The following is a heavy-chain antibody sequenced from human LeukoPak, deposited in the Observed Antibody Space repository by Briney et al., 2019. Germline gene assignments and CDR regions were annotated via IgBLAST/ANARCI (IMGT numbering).Heavy chain of an antibody. Sequence: PSETLSLTCTVSGGSISSYYWSWLRQPPGKGLEWLGYIYYSGSTNYNPSLKSRVTISVDTSKNQFSLKLSSVTAADTAVYYCARLYYYDSSGLFDYWGQGTLVTVSS. CDR1: GGSISSYY. V-gene: IGHV4-59*08. D-gene: IGHD3-22*01. CDR2: IYYSGST. CDR3: ARLYYYDSSGLFDY. J-gene: IGHJ4*02.